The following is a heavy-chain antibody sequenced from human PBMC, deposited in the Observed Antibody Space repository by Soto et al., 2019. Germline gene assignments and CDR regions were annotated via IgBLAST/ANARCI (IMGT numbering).Heavy chain of an antibody. V-gene: IGHV4-31*03. Sequence: QVQLQESGPGLVKPSQTLSLTCTVSGCSISSGGYYWSWIRQHPGKGLAWIGYSHYTGSTYYNPSLKSRVTISVDTSKNQFSLKLSSVTAADTGVYYCARGSHGSGLVVYYFDYRGQGTLVTVSS. CDR3: ARGSHGSGLVVYYFDY. J-gene: IGHJ4*02. D-gene: IGHD3-10*01. CDR2: SHYTGST. CDR1: GCSISSGGYY.